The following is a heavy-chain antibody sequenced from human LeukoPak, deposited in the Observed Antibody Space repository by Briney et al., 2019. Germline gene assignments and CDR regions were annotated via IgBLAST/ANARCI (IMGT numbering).Heavy chain of an antibody. D-gene: IGHD3-16*01. V-gene: IGHV3-53*01. CDR3: ARDGFGGSSGI. CDR1: GFTVSSNY. CDR2: IYSGGST. J-gene: IGHJ3*02. Sequence: GGSLRLSCAASGFTVSSNYMSWVRQAPGKGLEWVSVIYSGGSTYYADSVKGQFTISRDNSKNTLYLQMNSLRAEDTAVYYCARDGFGGSSGIWGQGTMVTVSS.